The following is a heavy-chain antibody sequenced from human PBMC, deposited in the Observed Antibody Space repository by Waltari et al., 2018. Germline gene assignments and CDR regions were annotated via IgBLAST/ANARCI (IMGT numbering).Heavy chain of an antibody. D-gene: IGHD2-2*01. CDR3: VRGRGSSDY. Sequence: VQPLESGGGVVQPGRTPRLSCAASGFSFSTYGMHWFSQAPGKGLEWVAVIWSDGSNIHYADFVKDRFTISRDNTRNTLYLQRNSLRAEDTAMYYCVRGRGSSDYWGQGTLVSVSS. CDR1: GFSFSTYG. CDR2: IWSDGSNI. V-gene: IGHV3-33*01. J-gene: IGHJ4*02.